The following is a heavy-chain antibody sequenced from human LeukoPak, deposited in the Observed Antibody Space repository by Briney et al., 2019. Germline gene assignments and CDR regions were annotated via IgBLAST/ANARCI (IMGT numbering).Heavy chain of an antibody. D-gene: IGHD3-10*01. CDR2: IYHSGDS. Sequence: SETLSLTCTVSGDSISNGAYYWGWIRQPPGKGLQSIAIIYHSGDSYYDASLRSRVTISVDTSKNQFSLKLSSVTAADTTVYYCARDVPFGGVWGQGITVTVSS. CDR1: GDSISNGAYY. J-gene: IGHJ6*02. CDR3: ARDVPFGGV. V-gene: IGHV4-38-2*02.